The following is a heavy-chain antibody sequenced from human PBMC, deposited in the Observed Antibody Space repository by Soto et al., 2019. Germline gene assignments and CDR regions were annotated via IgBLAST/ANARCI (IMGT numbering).Heavy chain of an antibody. CDR3: AKDLLKGSGSSTYYHFYGLDV. D-gene: IGHD6-6*01. Sequence: EAQLVESGGGLIQPGGSLRLSCAVSGFTFDDFAMHWVRQAPGKGLEWVSSITWNSGNIDYADSVRGRFTISRDNARDSLYMQMNTLTPEDTALYYCAKDLLKGSGSSTYYHFYGLDVWGQGTTVTVSS. CDR1: GFTFDDFA. J-gene: IGHJ6*02. CDR2: ITWNSGNI. V-gene: IGHV3-9*01.